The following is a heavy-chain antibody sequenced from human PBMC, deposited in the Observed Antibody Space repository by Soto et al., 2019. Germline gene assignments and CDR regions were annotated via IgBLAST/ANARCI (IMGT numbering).Heavy chain of an antibody. J-gene: IGHJ2*01. Sequence: QVQLQESGPGLVKPSQTLSLTCKVSGTSVRHFYWSWIRQSAGKGLEWIGRIYSTGTTNFNPSLTIRLIMSMDMSKNQVSLNLTSVTAADTAVYYCVRDRADFSSTYYHYFSVWGRGTLVTVSS. CDR3: VRDRADFSSTYYHYFSV. CDR2: IYSTGTT. D-gene: IGHD6-13*01. CDR1: GTSVRHFY. V-gene: IGHV4-4*07.